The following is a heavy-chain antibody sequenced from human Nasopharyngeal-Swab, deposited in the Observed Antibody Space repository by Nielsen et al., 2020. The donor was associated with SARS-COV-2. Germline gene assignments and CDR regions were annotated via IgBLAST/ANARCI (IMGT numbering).Heavy chain of an antibody. CDR3: APPQTDDGGNYFDY. CDR2: FIPIFGTA. J-gene: IGHJ4*02. Sequence: CVRHAPGQGLEWMGGFIPIFGTANYAQKFQGRFTITADESTSTAYMELSSLRSEDTAVYYCAPPQTDDGGNYFDYWGQGTLVTVSS. V-gene: IGHV1-69*01. D-gene: IGHD3-16*01.